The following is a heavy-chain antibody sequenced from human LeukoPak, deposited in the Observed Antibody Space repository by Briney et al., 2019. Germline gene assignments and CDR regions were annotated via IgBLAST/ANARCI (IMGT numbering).Heavy chain of an antibody. CDR3: AKDRAYSGSSFAPDY. Sequence: GGSLRLSCAASGFTFNSYGMHWVRRAPGKGLEWVAFIQYDGSNKYYTDSVKGRFTISRDNSKNTLYLQMTNLRPEDTAVYYCAKDRAYSGSSFAPDYWGQGSLVTVSS. V-gene: IGHV3-30*02. J-gene: IGHJ4*02. D-gene: IGHD1-26*01. CDR2: IQYDGSNK. CDR1: GFTFNSYG.